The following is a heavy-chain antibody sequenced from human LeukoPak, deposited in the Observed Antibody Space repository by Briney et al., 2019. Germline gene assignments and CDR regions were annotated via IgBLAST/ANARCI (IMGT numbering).Heavy chain of an antibody. Sequence: ASVKVSCKASGGTFSSYAISWVRQAPGQGLEWMGWISAYNGNTNYAQKLQGRVTMTTDTSTSAAYMELRSLRSDDTAVYYCAREKVPGHYYYGMDVWGQGTTVTVSS. V-gene: IGHV1-18*01. CDR1: GGTFSSYA. D-gene: IGHD2-2*01. CDR3: AREKVPGHYYYGMDV. J-gene: IGHJ6*02. CDR2: ISAYNGNT.